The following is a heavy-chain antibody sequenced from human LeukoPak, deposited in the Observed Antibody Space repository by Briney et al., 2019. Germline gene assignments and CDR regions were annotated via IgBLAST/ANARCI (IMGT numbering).Heavy chain of an antibody. D-gene: IGHD2-15*01. J-gene: IGHJ3*02. CDR3: ARDGTFDI. CDR1: GYTFSGYY. CDR2: INPNTGDT. Sequence: ASVMVSCKASGYTFSGYYMHWVRQAPGQGLEWMGWINPNTGDTNYAQKFQGRVTMARDTSISTAYMELSSLRSDDTAVYYCARDGTFDIWGQGTVVTVSS. V-gene: IGHV1-2*02.